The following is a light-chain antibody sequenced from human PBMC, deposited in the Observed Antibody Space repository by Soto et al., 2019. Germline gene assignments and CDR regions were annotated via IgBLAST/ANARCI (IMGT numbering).Light chain of an antibody. CDR3: QQDYSNLAT. Sequence: DIQMPQSPSSLSASVGDRVTITFRAAESISRHLKWYQQKTGRPPDLLIYAASTLQNGVPSRFTGSGSGTEFTLTITGLQLEDFETYYCQQDYSNLATFGQGTRLEIK. J-gene: IGKJ5*01. V-gene: IGKV1-39*01. CDR2: AAS. CDR1: ESISRH.